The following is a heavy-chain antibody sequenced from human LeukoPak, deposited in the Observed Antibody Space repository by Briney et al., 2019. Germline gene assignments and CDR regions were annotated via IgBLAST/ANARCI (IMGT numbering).Heavy chain of an antibody. J-gene: IGHJ4*02. CDR3: ARGRGPRGGDCYYDY. Sequence: PSETLSLTCTVPGGSISSYYWSWIRQPPGKGLEWIGYIYYSGSTNYNPSLKSRVTISVDTSKTQFSLKLSSVTAADTAVYYCARGRGPRGGDCYYDYWGQGTLVTVSS. CDR2: IYYSGST. CDR1: GGSISSYY. V-gene: IGHV4-59*01. D-gene: IGHD2-21*02.